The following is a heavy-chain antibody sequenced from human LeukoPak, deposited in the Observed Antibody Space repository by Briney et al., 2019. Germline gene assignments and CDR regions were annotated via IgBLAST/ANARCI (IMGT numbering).Heavy chain of an antibody. CDR2: ISSDESST. V-gene: IGHV3-74*01. CDR1: GFTFSNYW. J-gene: IGHJ4*02. Sequence: GGSLRLSCAASGFTFSNYWMHWVRQAPGKGLVWVSRISSDESSTTYADSVKGRFTISRDNAENTLYLKMNTLRAEDTAIYLCARGGFTGTSCPYFDYWGQGTLVTVSS. CDR3: ARGGFTGTSCPYFDY. D-gene: IGHD2-2*01.